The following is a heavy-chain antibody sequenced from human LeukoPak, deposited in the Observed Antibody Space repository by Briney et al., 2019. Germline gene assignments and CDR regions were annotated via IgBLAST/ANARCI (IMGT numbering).Heavy chain of an antibody. J-gene: IGHJ6*02. D-gene: IGHD1-26*01. Sequence: ASVKVSCKASGYTFSGYYMHWVRQAPGQGLEWTGWINPNSGDTNYAQKFQGRVSMTRDTSINTAYMELSRLRSDDTSVYYCARTLPNYYYGMDVWGQGTTVTVS. CDR2: INPNSGDT. V-gene: IGHV1-2*02. CDR1: GYTFSGYY. CDR3: ARTLPNYYYGMDV.